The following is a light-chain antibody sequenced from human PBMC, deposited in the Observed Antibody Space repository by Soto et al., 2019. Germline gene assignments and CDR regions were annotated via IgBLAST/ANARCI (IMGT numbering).Light chain of an antibody. V-gene: IGKV3-20*01. J-gene: IGKJ4*01. CDR1: QSVSSSY. Sequence: EIVLTQSPGTLSLSPGARATLSCRASQSVSSSYLACYQQKPGQAPRLLIYGASSRATSIPDRFSGSGSGTDFTLTISRLEPEDFAVYYCQQYGSSSQFTFGGGTKVEIK. CDR2: GAS. CDR3: QQYGSSSQFT.